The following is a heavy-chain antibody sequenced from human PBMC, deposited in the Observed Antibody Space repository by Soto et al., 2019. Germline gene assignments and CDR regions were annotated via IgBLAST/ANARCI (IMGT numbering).Heavy chain of an antibody. Sequence: GGSLRLSCAASGFTFSSYSMNWVRQAPGKGLEWVSYISSSSSTIYYADSVKGRFTISRDNAKNSLYLQMNSLRDEDTAVYYCARGYYYDSSGYYWLYYFDYWGQGT. D-gene: IGHD3-22*01. CDR3: ARGYYYDSSGYYWLYYFDY. V-gene: IGHV3-48*02. J-gene: IGHJ4*02. CDR1: GFTFSSYS. CDR2: ISSSSSTI.